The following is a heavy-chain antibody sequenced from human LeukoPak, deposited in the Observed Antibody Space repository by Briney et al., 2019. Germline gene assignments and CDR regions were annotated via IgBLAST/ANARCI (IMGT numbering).Heavy chain of an antibody. Sequence: PGGSLRLSCAASGFTFSSYEMNWVRQAPGKGLEWVSYISSSGSTIYYADSVKGRFTISRDNSKNTLYLQMNSLRAEDTAVYYCAKDKTAMIKSNFDYWGQGTLVTVSS. V-gene: IGHV3-48*03. CDR3: AKDKTAMIKSNFDY. CDR2: ISSSGSTI. J-gene: IGHJ4*02. D-gene: IGHD5-18*01. CDR1: GFTFSSYE.